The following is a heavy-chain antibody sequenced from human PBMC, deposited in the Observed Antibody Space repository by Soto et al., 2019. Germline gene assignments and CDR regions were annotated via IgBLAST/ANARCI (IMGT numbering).Heavy chain of an antibody. CDR1: GYTFTSYG. J-gene: IGHJ6*02. D-gene: IGHD2-8*01. CDR2: ISAYNGNT. V-gene: IGHV1-18*01. CDR3: ARVGKYCTIGVCSFSGMDV. Sequence: QVQLVQSGAEVKKPGASVKVSCKASGYTFTSYGISWVRQAPGQGLEWMGWISAYNGNTNYAQKFQGRVTMTTDTSTSTAYMELRSLRSDDTAVYYCARVGKYCTIGVCSFSGMDVWGQGTTVTVSS.